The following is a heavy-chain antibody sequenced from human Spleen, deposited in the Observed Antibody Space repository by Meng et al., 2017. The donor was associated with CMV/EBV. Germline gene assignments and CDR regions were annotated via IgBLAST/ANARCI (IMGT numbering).Heavy chain of an antibody. CDR3: ARDRPDRHYYYYGMDG. Sequence: GESLKISCAASGFTFTNAWMSWVRQAPGKGLEWVSYISSSGSTTYYAVSVKGRFTISRDNAKKSLYLQMNRLRAEDTAVYYCARDRPDRHYYYYGMDGWGQGTTVTVSS. D-gene: IGHD6-6*01. CDR1: GFTFTNAW. J-gene: IGHJ6*01. CDR2: ISSSGSTT. V-gene: IGHV3-11*04.